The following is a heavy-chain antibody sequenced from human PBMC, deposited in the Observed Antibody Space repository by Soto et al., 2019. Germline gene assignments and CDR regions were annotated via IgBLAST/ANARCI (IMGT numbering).Heavy chain of an antibody. Sequence: GASVKVSCKASGYTFTGYYMHWVRQAPGQGLEWMGWINPNSGGTNYAQKFQGWVTMTRDTSISTAYMELSRLRSDDTAVYYCARESKARAAAGDYFDYWGQGTLVTGLL. CDR1: GYTFTGYY. V-gene: IGHV1-2*04. D-gene: IGHD6-13*01. J-gene: IGHJ4*02. CDR2: INPNSGGT. CDR3: ARESKARAAAGDYFDY.